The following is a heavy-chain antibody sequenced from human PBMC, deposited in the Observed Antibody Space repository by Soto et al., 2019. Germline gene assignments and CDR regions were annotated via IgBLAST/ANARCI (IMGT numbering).Heavy chain of an antibody. Sequence: QVQLVQYGAEVKNPGASVKVSCKASGYTFTNYYIHWVRQAPGQGLEWMAIINPNGGSTNYAQEFQGRVTLARDTFTNTVYMELSSLRSEDTAIYYCARGLAAGDYWGQGTLVTVSS. J-gene: IGHJ4*02. CDR1: GYTFTNYY. CDR3: ARGLAAGDY. CDR2: INPNGGST. V-gene: IGHV1-46*01. D-gene: IGHD6-13*01.